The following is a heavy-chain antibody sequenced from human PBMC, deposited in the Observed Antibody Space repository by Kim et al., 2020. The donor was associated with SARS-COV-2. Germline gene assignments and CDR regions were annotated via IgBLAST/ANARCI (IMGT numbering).Heavy chain of an antibody. J-gene: IGHJ6*02. CDR1: GGSISSSSYY. Sequence: SETLSLTCTVSGGSISSSSYYWGWIRQPPGKGLEWIGSIYYSGSTYYNPSLKSRVTISVDTSKNQFSLKLSSVTAADTAVYYCARSRGGGSWWANSANYYYYGMDVWGQGTTVTVSS. V-gene: IGHV4-39*07. CDR2: IYYSGST. CDR3: ARSRGGGSWWANSANYYYYGMDV. D-gene: IGHD2-15*01.